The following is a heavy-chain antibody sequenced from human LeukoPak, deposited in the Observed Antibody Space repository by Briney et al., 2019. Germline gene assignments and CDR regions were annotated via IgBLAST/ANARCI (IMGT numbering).Heavy chain of an antibody. CDR3: AREASYCSSTSCTYYFDY. V-gene: IGHV3-21*01. J-gene: IGHJ4*02. D-gene: IGHD2-2*01. Sequence: GGSLRLSCAASGFTFSSYSMNWVRQAPGKGLEWVSSISSSSSYIYYADSVKGRFTISRDNAKNSLYLQMNSLRAEDTAVYYCAREASYCSSTSCTYYFDYWGQGTLVTVSS. CDR1: GFTFSSYS. CDR2: ISSSSSYI.